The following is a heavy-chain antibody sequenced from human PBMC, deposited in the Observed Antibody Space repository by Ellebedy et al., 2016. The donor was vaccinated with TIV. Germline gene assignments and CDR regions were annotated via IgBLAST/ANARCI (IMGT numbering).Heavy chain of an antibody. J-gene: IGHJ3*02. D-gene: IGHD3-22*01. Sequence: GESLKISCKGSGYSFTSYWIGWVRQMPGKGLEWMGIIYPGDSDTRYSPSFQGQVTISADKSISTAYLQWSSLKASDTAMYYCANNYYDSSGSPSWGAFDIWGQGTMVTVSS. CDR2: IYPGDSDT. CDR3: ANNYYDSSGSPSWGAFDI. CDR1: GYSFTSYW. V-gene: IGHV5-51*01.